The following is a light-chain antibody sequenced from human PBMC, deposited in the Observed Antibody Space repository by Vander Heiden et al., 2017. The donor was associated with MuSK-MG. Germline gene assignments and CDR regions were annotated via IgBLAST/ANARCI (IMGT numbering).Light chain of an antibody. CDR3: QQSYSTLT. Sequence: DIQMTQSPSSLSASVGDRVTITCRASQSISSYLNWYQQKPGKAPKLLIYAASSLQSGVPSRFSGSGSGTDFTLTISRLQPEDFATYYWQQSYSTLTFGGGTKVXIK. CDR2: AAS. V-gene: IGKV1-39*01. CDR1: QSISSY. J-gene: IGKJ4*01.